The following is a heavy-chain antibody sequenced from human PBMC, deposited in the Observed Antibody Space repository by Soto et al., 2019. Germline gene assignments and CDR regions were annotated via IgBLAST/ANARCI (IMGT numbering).Heavy chain of an antibody. J-gene: IGHJ6*02. CDR3: ARVDYSNDVHGMDV. CDR2: IIPIFGTA. V-gene: IGHV1-69*01. CDR1: GGTFSSYA. D-gene: IGHD4-4*01. Sequence: QVQLVQSGAEVKKPGSSMKVSCKASGGTFSSYAISWVRQAPGHGLEWMGGIIPIFGTAHYAQKFQGRVTITADESTSTAYMELSILRSEDTAVYYCARVDYSNDVHGMDVWGQGTTVTVSS.